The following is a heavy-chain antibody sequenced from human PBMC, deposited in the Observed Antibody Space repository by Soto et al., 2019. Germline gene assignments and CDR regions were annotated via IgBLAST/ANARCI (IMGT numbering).Heavy chain of an antibody. CDR2: IYYSGST. J-gene: IGHJ4*02. CDR1: GGSISSGDYY. Sequence: SETLSLTCTVSGGSISSGDYYWSWIRQPPGKGLEWIGYIYYSGSTYYNPSLKSRLTISVDTSKNQFSLKLSSVTAADTAVYYCAREYYYDSRRYSWSLDYSGQAPLVTVSS. D-gene: IGHD3-22*01. V-gene: IGHV4-30-4*01. CDR3: AREYYYDSRRYSWSLDY.